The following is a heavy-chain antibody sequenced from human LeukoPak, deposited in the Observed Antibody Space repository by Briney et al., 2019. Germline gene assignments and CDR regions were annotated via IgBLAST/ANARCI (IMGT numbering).Heavy chain of an antibody. D-gene: IGHD3-16*02. J-gene: IGHJ3*02. CDR3: AKDLTFGGVIVLTSGAFDI. CDR2: ISGSGGST. V-gene: IGHV3-23*01. CDR1: GFTISGYD. Sequence: GGSLRLSCAASGFTISGYDMGWVRQAPGKGLEWVSAISGSGGSTYYADSVKGRFTISRDNSKNTLYLQMNSLRAEDTAVYYCAKDLTFGGVIVLTSGAFDIWGQGTMVTVSS.